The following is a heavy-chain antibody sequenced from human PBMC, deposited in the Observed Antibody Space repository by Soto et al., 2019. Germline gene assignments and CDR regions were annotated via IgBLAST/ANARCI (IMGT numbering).Heavy chain of an antibody. CDR1: GYSFSNHW. V-gene: IGHV5-51*01. Sequence: PXESLNISFGGSGYSFSNHWIGLVRQMPGKGLEWMGIIYPGDSDARYSPSFEGQVTISADKSISTAYLQWSSLKASDTALYYCATATGEYYGVDVWGQGTTVTVSS. CDR3: ATATGEYYGVDV. J-gene: IGHJ6*02. CDR2: IYPGDSDA.